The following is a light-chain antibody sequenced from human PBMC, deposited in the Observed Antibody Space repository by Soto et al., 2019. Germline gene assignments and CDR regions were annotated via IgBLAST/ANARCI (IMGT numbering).Light chain of an antibody. Sequence: EIVLTQSPGTLSLSPGEGATLSCRASQSVSSSNLAWYQQKPGQAPRLLIYGASNRATGIPDRFSASGSGTDFTLTISRLEPEDFAVYYCQLFGDSPRFTFGPGTTVDI. CDR3: QLFGDSPRFT. J-gene: IGKJ3*01. V-gene: IGKV3-20*01. CDR2: GAS. CDR1: QSVSSSN.